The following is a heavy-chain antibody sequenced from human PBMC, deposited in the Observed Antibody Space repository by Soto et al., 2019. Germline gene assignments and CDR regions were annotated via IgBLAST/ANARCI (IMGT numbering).Heavy chain of an antibody. CDR3: ARVSSGWYPSGDAFDI. D-gene: IGHD6-19*01. V-gene: IGHV1-18*01. CDR1: GYTFTSYG. J-gene: IGHJ3*02. CDR2: ISAYNGNT. Sequence: GASVKVSCKASGYTFTSYGISWVRQAPGQGLEWMGWISAYNGNTNYAQKLQGRVTMTTDTSTSTAYMELRSLRSDDTAVYYCARVSSGWYPSGDAFDIWGQGTMVTVSS.